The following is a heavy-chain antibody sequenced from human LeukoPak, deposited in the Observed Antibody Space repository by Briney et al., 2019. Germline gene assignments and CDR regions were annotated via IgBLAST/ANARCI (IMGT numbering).Heavy chain of an antibody. J-gene: IGHJ4*02. D-gene: IGHD3-10*01. Sequence: SVKVSCKASGGTFSSYAISWVRQAPGQGLEWMGRIIPILGIANYAQKFQGRVTITADKSTSTAYMELSSLRSEDTAVYYCASLSMVRGVNKLDYWGQGTLVTVSS. CDR1: GGTFSSYA. CDR2: IIPILGIA. CDR3: ASLSMVRGVNKLDY. V-gene: IGHV1-69*04.